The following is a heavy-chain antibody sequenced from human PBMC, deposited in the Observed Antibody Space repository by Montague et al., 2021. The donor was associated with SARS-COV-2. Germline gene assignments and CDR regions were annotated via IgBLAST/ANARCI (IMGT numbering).Heavy chain of an antibody. Sequence: LSLPFPFSGASVSRSYWNWIRQSPGKGLEWIGNIYYYGIVNYNPSLKSRLSISLDTSKNQLSLTLSSVTAADTATYYCARQITMVREPFDSWGQGTLVLVSS. CDR2: IYYYGIV. J-gene: IGHJ4*02. D-gene: IGHD3-10*01. CDR1: GASVSRSY. CDR3: ARQITMVREPFDS. V-gene: IGHV4-59*08.